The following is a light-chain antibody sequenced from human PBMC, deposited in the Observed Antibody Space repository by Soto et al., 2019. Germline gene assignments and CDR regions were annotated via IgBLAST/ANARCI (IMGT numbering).Light chain of an antibody. CDR3: QQYNNWPT. CDR2: GAS. J-gene: IGKJ1*01. CDR1: QSVSSSY. Sequence: EIVLTQSPGTLSLSPVERATLSCRASQSVSSSYLAWHQQKPGQAPRLLIYGASTRSTGIPARFSGSGSGTEFTLTISSLQSEDFAVYYCQQYNNWPTFGQGTKVDIK. V-gene: IGKV3-15*01.